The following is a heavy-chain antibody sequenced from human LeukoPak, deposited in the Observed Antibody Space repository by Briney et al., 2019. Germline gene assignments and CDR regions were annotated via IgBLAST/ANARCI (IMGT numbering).Heavy chain of an antibody. D-gene: IGHD5-18*01. Sequence: SETLSLTCTVSGYSISSGYYWGWIRPPPGKGLEWIGSIYYSGSTFYNPSLKSRVTISIDTSKNQFSLKVSSVTAADTAVYYCARDEYSYGSRTHPYFFDYWGQGTLVTVSS. CDR1: GYSISSGYY. J-gene: IGHJ4*02. CDR2: IYYSGST. V-gene: IGHV4-38-2*02. CDR3: ARDEYSYGSRTHPYFFDY.